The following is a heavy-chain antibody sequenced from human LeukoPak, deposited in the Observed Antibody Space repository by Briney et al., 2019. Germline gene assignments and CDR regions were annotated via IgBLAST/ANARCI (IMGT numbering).Heavy chain of an antibody. D-gene: IGHD1-1*01. Sequence: GSLRLSCAASGFDVSINYMNWIRPSPEKGLEWVSIIHNDGSTYYADSVKGRFTVSRDNSKNTVSLQMDSLRVDDTGIYYCARGFLQLTPYYFDYWGQGALVTVSS. CDR2: IHNDGST. V-gene: IGHV3-66*01. CDR1: GFDVSINY. J-gene: IGHJ4*02. CDR3: ARGFLQLTPYYFDY.